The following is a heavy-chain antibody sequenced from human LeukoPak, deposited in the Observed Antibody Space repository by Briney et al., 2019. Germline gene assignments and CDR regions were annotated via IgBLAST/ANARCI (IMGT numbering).Heavy chain of an antibody. D-gene: IGHD5-18*01. CDR1: GFTFSDYY. J-gene: IGHJ6*03. V-gene: IGHV3-11*04. Sequence: PGGSLRLSCAASGFTFSDYYMSWIRQAPGKGLEWVSYISSSGSTIYYADSVKGRFTISRDNAKNSLYLQMNSLRAEDTTVYYCARPPVSYGYYYYYYMDVWGKGTTVTVSS. CDR3: ARPPVSYGYYYYYYMDV. CDR2: ISSSGSTI.